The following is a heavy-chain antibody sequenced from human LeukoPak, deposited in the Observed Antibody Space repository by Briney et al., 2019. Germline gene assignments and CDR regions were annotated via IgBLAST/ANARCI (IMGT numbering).Heavy chain of an antibody. V-gene: IGHV3-23*01. CDR1: GFTFGDYA. Sequence: GGSLRLSCTASGFTFGDYAMSWVRQAPGKGLEWVSAISGSGGSTYYADSVKGRFTISRDNSKNTLYLQMNSLRAEDTAVYYCARSSTLYYYDSSGYPYWGQGTLVTVSS. J-gene: IGHJ4*02. CDR2: ISGSGGST. D-gene: IGHD3-22*01. CDR3: ARSSTLYYYDSSGYPY.